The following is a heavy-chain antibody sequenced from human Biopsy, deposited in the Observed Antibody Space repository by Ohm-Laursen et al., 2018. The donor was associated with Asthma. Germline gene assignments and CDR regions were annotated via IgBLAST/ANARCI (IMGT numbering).Heavy chain of an antibody. J-gene: IGHJ5*02. CDR2: INGDGSQK. CDR3: AKEATGIWVRGVPTVWLDP. D-gene: IGHD3-10*01. CDR1: GFTFSSYA. V-gene: IGHV3-7*03. Sequence: SLRLSCAASGFTFSSYAMSWGRQTPGKGLEWVATINGDGSQKSYVDPVTGRFTISRDNSKNSLHLEMNSLRAEDTAIYYCAKEATGIWVRGVPTVWLDPWGQGTLVTVSS.